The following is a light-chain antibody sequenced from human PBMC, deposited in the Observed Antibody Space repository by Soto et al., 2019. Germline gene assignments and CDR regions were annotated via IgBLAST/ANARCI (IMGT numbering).Light chain of an antibody. CDR2: GAS. CDR1: QSVSSN. V-gene: IGKV3-15*01. CDR3: QQYNNWPLT. Sequence: EVVMTQSPATLSVSLGDRATLSCRASQSVSSNLAWYQQEPGQAPRLLIYGASTRATGIPARFSGSGSGTEFTLTISSLQSEDFAVYSCQQYNNWPLTFGGGTKVDI. J-gene: IGKJ4*01.